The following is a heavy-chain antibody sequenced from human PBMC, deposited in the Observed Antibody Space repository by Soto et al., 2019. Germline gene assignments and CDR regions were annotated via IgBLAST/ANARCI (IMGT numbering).Heavy chain of an antibody. CDR1: GYSFNSYW. Sequence: GESLKISCKASGYSFNSYWIGRVRQMPGKGLEWMGIVHPGNSDIRYSPSFQGQVTISADKSISTAYLQWSSLKASDTAMYYCARPLPYYYDSSAMRPVDYWGQGTLVTVSS. D-gene: IGHD3-22*01. J-gene: IGHJ4*02. CDR3: ARPLPYYYDSSAMRPVDY. CDR2: VHPGNSDI. V-gene: IGHV5-51*01.